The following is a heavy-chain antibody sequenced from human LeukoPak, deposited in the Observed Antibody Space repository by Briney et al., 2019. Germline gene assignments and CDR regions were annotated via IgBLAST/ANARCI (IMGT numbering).Heavy chain of an antibody. Sequence: SVKVSCKASGGTFSSYVINWVRQAPGQGLEWMGGIIPIFGTANYAQKFQGRVTITADKSTSTAYMELRSLRSDDTAVYYCARPQEEDGYNYNWAFDYWGQGTLVTVSS. J-gene: IGHJ4*02. CDR3: ARPQEEDGYNYNWAFDY. CDR1: GGTFSSYV. D-gene: IGHD5-24*01. CDR2: IIPIFGTA. V-gene: IGHV1-69*06.